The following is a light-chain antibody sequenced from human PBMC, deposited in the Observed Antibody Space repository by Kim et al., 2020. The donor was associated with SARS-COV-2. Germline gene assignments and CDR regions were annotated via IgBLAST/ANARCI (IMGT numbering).Light chain of an antibody. CDR3: NSRDSSGNHLV. Sequence: GKTVTIHCQGDSLRNYYASWYQQKPRQAPVVVIYGRNDRPSGIPDRFSGSNSGNTASLTITGAQAEDEANYYCNSRDSSGNHLVFGGGTQLTVL. CDR1: SLRNYY. CDR2: GRN. V-gene: IGLV3-19*01. J-gene: IGLJ3*02.